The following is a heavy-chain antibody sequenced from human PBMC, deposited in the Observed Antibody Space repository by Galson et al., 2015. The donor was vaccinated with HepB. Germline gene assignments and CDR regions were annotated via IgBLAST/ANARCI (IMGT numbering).Heavy chain of an antibody. Sequence: ETLSLTCTVSGVSLTTGRYYWNWIRQPPGKGLEWIGYIYYSGSTNYNPSLRSRVTMSVDTSKNQFSLKLSSVTAADTAVYYCAGYSGDFKYFDYWGQGTLVTVSS. J-gene: IGHJ4*02. CDR3: AGYSGDFKYFDY. CDR1: GVSLTTGRYY. V-gene: IGHV4-61*01. CDR2: IYYSGST. D-gene: IGHD4-17*01.